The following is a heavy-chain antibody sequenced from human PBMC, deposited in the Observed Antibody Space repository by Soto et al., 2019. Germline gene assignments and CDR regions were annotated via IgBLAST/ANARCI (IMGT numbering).Heavy chain of an antibody. Sequence: ASVKVSCKASGYTFTGYYMHWVRQAPGQGLEWMGWINPNSGGTNYAQKFQGWVTMTRDTSISTAYMELSRLRSDDTAVYYCARGGYDAGWDYYYYGMDVWGQGTTVTVS. J-gene: IGHJ6*02. D-gene: IGHD5-12*01. CDR2: INPNSGGT. V-gene: IGHV1-2*04. CDR3: ARGGYDAGWDYYYYGMDV. CDR1: GYTFTGYY.